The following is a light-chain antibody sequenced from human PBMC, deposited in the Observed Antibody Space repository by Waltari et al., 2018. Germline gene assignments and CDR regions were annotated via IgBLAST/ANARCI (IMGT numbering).Light chain of an antibody. CDR3: CSYAAGNAWV. V-gene: IGLV2-23*02. CDR1: SSDVGNYNL. J-gene: IGLJ3*02. CDR2: EFI. Sequence: QSALTQPASVSGSPGQSITISCTGTSSDVGNYNLVSWYQQHPGKVPKLMIFEFIKRPSVVSNRFPASKSGNTASLTISGLQAEDEADYYCCSYAAGNAWVFGGGTKLTVL.